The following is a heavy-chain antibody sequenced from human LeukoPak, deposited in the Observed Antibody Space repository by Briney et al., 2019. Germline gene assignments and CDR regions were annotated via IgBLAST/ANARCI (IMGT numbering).Heavy chain of an antibody. D-gene: IGHD1-26*01. CDR2: ISYDGNHK. J-gene: IGHJ4*02. V-gene: IGHV3-30*18. CDR3: AKGELHFNTCSFDY. Sequence: GTSLRLSCAASGFTFSSGMHWVRQALGKGLEWVAVISYDGNHKYYGDSVKGRFTISRDNSRNTLYLQMDSLKTEDTAVYYCAKGELHFNTCSFDYWGQGTLVTVSS. CDR1: GFTFSSG.